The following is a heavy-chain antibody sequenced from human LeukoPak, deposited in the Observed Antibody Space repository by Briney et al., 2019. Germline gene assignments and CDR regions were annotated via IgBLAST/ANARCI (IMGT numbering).Heavy chain of an antibody. CDR2: ISGGST. V-gene: IGHV3-38-3*01. CDR1: GFTVSSNE. D-gene: IGHD6-13*01. Sequence: PGGSLRLSCAASGFTVSSNEMSWVRQAPGKGLEWVSSISGGSTYYADSVKGRFTISRDNSKNTLYLQMNSLRAEDTAVYYCARGGPAAGRFDYWGQGTLVTVSS. J-gene: IGHJ4*02. CDR3: ARGGPAAGRFDY.